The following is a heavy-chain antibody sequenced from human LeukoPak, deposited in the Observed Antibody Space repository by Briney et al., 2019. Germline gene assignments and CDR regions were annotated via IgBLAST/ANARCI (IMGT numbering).Heavy chain of an antibody. J-gene: IGHJ3*01. CDR2: ISGSGAT. CDR3: ARDPMYNGGNSGAFDF. Sequence: GGSLRLSCAASGFTFRDHFMTWIRQAPGKGLEWISYISGSGATYYADSVKGRFTISRDNAQNSLWLQMNSLRAGDTAVYYCARDPMYNGGNSGAFDFWGQGTLVTVSS. CDR1: GFTFRDHF. V-gene: IGHV3-11*01. D-gene: IGHD4-23*01.